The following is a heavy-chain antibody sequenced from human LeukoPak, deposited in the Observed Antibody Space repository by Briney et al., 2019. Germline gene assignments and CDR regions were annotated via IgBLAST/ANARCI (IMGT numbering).Heavy chain of an antibody. D-gene: IGHD3-3*01. CDR2: ISGSGGST. CDR3: AKVKVVDFWSGYSAAYYFDY. Sequence: QSGGSLRLSCAASGFTFSSYAMSWVRQAPGKGLEWVSAISGSGGSTYYADSVKGRFTISRDNSKNTLYLQMNSLRAEDTAVYYCAKVKVVDFWSGYSAAYYFDYWGQGPLVTVSS. J-gene: IGHJ4*02. V-gene: IGHV3-23*01. CDR1: GFTFSSYA.